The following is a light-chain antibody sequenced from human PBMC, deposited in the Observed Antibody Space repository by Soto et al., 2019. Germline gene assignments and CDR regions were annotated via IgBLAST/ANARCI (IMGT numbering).Light chain of an antibody. CDR2: DVT. V-gene: IGLV2-11*01. CDR1: NSDIGGYNY. CDR3: CSYADPYNLGV. Sequence: QSALTQPRSVSGSPGQSVTISCTGTNSDIGGYNYVSWYQQHPGKAPKVIIYDVTRRPSGVPARFSGSKSGNTASLTISGLQAEDEGDYYCCSYADPYNLGVFGGGTKLTVL. J-gene: IGLJ3*02.